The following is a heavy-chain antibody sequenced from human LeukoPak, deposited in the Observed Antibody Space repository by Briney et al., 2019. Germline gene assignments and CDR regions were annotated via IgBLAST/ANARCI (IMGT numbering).Heavy chain of an antibody. Sequence: LGASVKVSCKASGYTFTSYDINWVRQATGQGLEWMGWMNPNSGNTGYAQKFQGRVTMTRNTSISTAYMELSSLRSEDTAVYYCARGRARYSYGYWNYWGQGTLVTVSS. J-gene: IGHJ4*02. CDR2: MNPNSGNT. D-gene: IGHD5-18*01. CDR1: GYTFTSYD. V-gene: IGHV1-8*01. CDR3: ARGRARYSYGYWNY.